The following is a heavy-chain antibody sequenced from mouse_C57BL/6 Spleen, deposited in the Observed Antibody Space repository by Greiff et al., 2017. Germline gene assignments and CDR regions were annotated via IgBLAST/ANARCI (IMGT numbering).Heavy chain of an antibody. CDR3: ARPSNYYYAMDY. CDR2: ISSGSSTI. D-gene: IGHD2-5*01. V-gene: IGHV5-17*01. Sequence: EVQLMESGGGLVKPGGSLKLSCAASGFTFSDYGMHWVRQAPEKGLEWVAYISSGSSTIYYADTVKGRFTISRDNAKNTLFLQMTSLRSEDTAMYYCARPSNYYYAMDYWGQGTSVTVSS. J-gene: IGHJ4*01. CDR1: GFTFSDYG.